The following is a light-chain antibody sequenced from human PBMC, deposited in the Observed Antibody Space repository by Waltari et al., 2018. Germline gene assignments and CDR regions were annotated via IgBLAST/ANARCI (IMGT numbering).Light chain of an antibody. J-gene: IGLJ1*01. CDR1: SSDVRSYNR. CDR2: EVS. Sequence: QSALTQPPSVSGSPGQSVTISCTGTSSDVRSYNRVSWYQQPPDTAPKLIIYEVSDRPSGVPDRFSGSKSANTAFLTISGLQAEDEADYFCSSYTSSSTWVFGTGTKVTVL. V-gene: IGLV2-18*02. CDR3: SSYTSSSTWV.